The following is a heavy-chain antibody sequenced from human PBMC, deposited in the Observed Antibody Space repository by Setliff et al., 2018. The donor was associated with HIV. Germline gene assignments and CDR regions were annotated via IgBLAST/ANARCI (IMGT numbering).Heavy chain of an antibody. CDR1: GYTISSYV. CDR3: AREGATAGLDLDY. CDR2: INTVNGNR. V-gene: IGHV1-3*03. J-gene: IGHJ4*02. D-gene: IGHD6-13*01. Sequence: ASVKVSCKASGYTISSYVMHWVRQAPGQRLEWIGWINTVNGNRKYSQEFQGRITITMDTSANTVYMEVSSLRSEDMAVYYCAREGATAGLDLDYWGPGTLVTVSS.